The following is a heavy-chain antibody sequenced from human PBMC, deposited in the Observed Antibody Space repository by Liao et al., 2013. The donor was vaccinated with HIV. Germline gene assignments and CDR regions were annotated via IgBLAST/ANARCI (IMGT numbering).Heavy chain of an antibody. D-gene: IGHD3-22*01. J-gene: IGHJ4*02. Sequence: QLQLQESGPGLVRPSETLSLTCTVSGGSISNNNYQWAGSASPQEGLEWVGIIHYSGRTDYSPSLKSRVTISLDTSNNQFSLKLSSVTAADTAMYYCASEFLMYHYDSSGSGNDYWGQGTLVTVSS. CDR2: IHYSGRT. CDR1: GGSISNNNYQ. CDR3: ASEFLMYHYDSSGSGNDY. V-gene: IGHV4-39*07.